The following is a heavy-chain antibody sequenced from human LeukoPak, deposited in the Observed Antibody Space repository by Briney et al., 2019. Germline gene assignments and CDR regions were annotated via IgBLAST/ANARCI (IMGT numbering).Heavy chain of an antibody. CDR3: ASTDCSGGSCYSGPAAFDI. CDR1: GYSFTSYW. D-gene: IGHD2-15*01. J-gene: IGHJ3*02. CDR2: IYPGDSDT. V-gene: IGHV5-51*01. Sequence: GESLKISCKGSGYSFTSYWIGWVRQMPGKGLEWMGIIYPGDSDTRYSPSFQGQVTISADKSISPAYLQWSSLKASDTAMYYCASTDCSGGSCYSGPAAFDIWGQGTMVTVSS.